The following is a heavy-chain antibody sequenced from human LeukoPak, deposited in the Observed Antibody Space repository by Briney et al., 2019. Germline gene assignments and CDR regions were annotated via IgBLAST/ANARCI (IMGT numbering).Heavy chain of an antibody. CDR3: AREGYYGSGSAYYFDY. V-gene: IGHV1-18*01. J-gene: IGHJ4*02. CDR1: GYAFTSYG. D-gene: IGHD3-10*01. Sequence: ASVKVSCKASGYAFTSYGISWVRQAPGQGLEWMGWISAYNGNANYAQKLQGRVTMTTDTSTSTAYMELRSLRSDDTAVYYCAREGYYGSGSAYYFDYWGQGTLVTVSS. CDR2: ISAYNGNA.